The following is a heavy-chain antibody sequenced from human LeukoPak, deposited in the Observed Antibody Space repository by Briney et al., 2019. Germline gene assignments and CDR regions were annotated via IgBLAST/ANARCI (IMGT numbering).Heavy chain of an antibody. Sequence: SETLSLTSTVSGGSISSRSYYWGWIRQPPGKGLEWIASIYVSGSTYYNPSLESRVTISVDTSKNQFSLKLSSVAAADTAVYYCARHLFGQWPTYFDYWGQGTLVTVSS. CDR2: IYVSGST. J-gene: IGHJ4*02. D-gene: IGHD6-19*01. CDR1: GGSISSRSYY. V-gene: IGHV4-39*01. CDR3: ARHLFGQWPTYFDY.